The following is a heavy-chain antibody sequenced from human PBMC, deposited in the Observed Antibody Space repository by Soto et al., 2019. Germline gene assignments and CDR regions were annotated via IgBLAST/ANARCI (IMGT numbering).Heavy chain of an antibody. CDR3: ATEHSSGFSDY. CDR1: GGSISSYY. Sequence: QVQLQESGPGLVKPSETLSLTCTVSGGSISSYYWSWIRQSPGKGLEWSGDIYYSGSTNYNPSHKPRVTISVDTSKNQFSLKLSSVTAADTAVYSCATEHSSGFSDYWGQGTLVTVSS. CDR2: IYYSGST. J-gene: IGHJ4*02. D-gene: IGHD3-22*01. V-gene: IGHV4-59*12.